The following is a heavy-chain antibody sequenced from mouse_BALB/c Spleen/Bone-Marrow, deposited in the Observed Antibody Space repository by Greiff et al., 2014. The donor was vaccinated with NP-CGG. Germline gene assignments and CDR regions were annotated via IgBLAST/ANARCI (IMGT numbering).Heavy chain of an antibody. Sequence: VQLQQSGAELPRPGASVKMSCKASGYTFTSFTIHWVKQRPGQGLEWIGYINPSSGYTNYNQNFKDKATLTADKSASTAYMQLTSLTSEDSAVYYCARRDYGPFYALDYWGQGTSVTVSS. CDR1: GYTFTSFT. V-gene: IGHV1-4*01. J-gene: IGHJ4*01. D-gene: IGHD1-2*01. CDR2: INPSSGYT. CDR3: ARRDYGPFYALDY.